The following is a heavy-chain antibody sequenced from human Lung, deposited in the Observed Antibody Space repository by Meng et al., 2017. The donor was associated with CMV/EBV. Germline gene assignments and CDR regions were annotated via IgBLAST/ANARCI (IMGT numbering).Heavy chain of an antibody. CDR1: GVTFSRYG. CDR3: VQQFEENLYYFDY. V-gene: IGHV3-30*02. CDR2: IRNDATNK. D-gene: IGHD1-14*01. Sequence: AGSLRLXCAVSGVTFSRYGMHCVRQAPGKGLEWVAFIRNDATNKFYGDSVKGPFYISRENYKNTRFLQMGHLRVEDTAVYYCVQQFEENLYYFDYWCQGTLVTVSS. J-gene: IGHJ4*02.